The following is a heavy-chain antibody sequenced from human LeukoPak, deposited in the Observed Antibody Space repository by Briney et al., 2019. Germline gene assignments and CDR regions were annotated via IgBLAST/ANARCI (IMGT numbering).Heavy chain of an antibody. Sequence: SETLSLTCTVSGGSITGYYWNWIRQPAGQGLEWLGRVYSSGVGNYNPSPTSRVTMSVDTSKNQFSLKLTSLTAADTAVYYCAREEFLHEIDSSGYLVYWGQGTLVTVSS. CDR2: VYSSGVG. D-gene: IGHD3-22*01. CDR1: GGSITGYY. J-gene: IGHJ4*02. CDR3: AREEFLHEIDSSGYLVY. V-gene: IGHV4-4*07.